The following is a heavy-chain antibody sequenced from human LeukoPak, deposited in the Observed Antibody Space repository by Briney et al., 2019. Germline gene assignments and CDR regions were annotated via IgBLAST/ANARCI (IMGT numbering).Heavy chain of an antibody. Sequence: SETLSLTCTVSGGSISSSSCYWGWIRQPPGKGLEWIGRIYTSGSTNYNPSLKSRVTMSVDTSKNQFSLKLSSVTAADTAVYYCARSPPIYSGYDHGWFDPWGQGTLVTVSS. CDR1: GGSISSSSCY. J-gene: IGHJ5*02. CDR2: IYTSGST. D-gene: IGHD5-12*01. V-gene: IGHV4-39*07. CDR3: ARSPPIYSGYDHGWFDP.